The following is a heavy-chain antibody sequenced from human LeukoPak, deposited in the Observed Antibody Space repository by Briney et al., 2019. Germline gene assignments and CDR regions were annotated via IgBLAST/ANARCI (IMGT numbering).Heavy chain of an antibody. V-gene: IGHV3-23*01. D-gene: IGHD3-9*01. CDR2: ISGSGGST. J-gene: IGHJ4*02. CDR1: GFTFSSYA. CDR3: AKALTYCDILTGHYDY. Sequence: GGSLRLSCAASGFTFSSYAMSWVRQAPGKGLEWVSAISGSGGSTYYADSVKGRFTISRDNSKNTLYLQMNSLRAEDTAVYYCAKALTYCDILTGHYDYWGQGTLVTVSS.